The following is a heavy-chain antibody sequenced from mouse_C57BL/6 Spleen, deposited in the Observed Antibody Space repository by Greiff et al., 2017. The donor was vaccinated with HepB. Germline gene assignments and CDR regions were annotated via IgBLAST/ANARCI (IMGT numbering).Heavy chain of an antibody. Sequence: EVQLQQSGPVLVKPGASVKMSCKASGYTFTDYYMNWVKQSHGKSLEWIGVINPYNGGTSYNQKFKGKATLTVDKSSSTAYMELNSLTSEDSAVYYCARGYGSSGDVWGTGTTVTVSS. J-gene: IGHJ1*03. D-gene: IGHD1-1*01. CDR1: GYTFTDYY. CDR2: INPYNGGT. CDR3: ARGYGSSGDV. V-gene: IGHV1-19*01.